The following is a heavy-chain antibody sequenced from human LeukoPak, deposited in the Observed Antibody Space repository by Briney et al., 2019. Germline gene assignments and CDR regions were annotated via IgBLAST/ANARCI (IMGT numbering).Heavy chain of an antibody. Sequence: SVKVSCKASGGTFSSYAISWVRQAPGQGLEWMGRIIPIFGIANYAQKFQGRVTITADKSTSTAYMELSSLRSDDTAVYYCARLAAVPGWGQGTLVTVSS. CDR2: IIPIFGIA. CDR1: GGTFSSYA. D-gene: IGHD6-19*01. V-gene: IGHV1-69*04. CDR3: ARLAAVPG. J-gene: IGHJ1*01.